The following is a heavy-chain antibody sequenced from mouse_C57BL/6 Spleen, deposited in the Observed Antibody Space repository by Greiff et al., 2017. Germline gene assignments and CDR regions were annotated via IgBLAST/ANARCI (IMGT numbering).Heavy chain of an antibody. D-gene: IGHD2-4*01. CDR1: GYSITSGYY. CDR2: ISYDGSN. J-gene: IGHJ3*01. CDR3: ARGDDYPAWFAY. V-gene: IGHV3-6*01. Sequence: EVKLQESGPGLVKPSQSLSLTCSVTGYSITSGYYWNWIRQFPGNKLEWMGYISYDGSNNYNPSLKNRISITRDTSKNQFFLKLNSVTTEDTATYYCARGDDYPAWFAYWGQGTLVTVSA.